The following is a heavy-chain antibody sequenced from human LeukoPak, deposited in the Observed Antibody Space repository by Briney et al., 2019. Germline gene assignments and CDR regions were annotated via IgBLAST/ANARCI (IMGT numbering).Heavy chain of an antibody. Sequence: SVKVSCKASGGTFSSYAISWVRQAPGQGLEWMGGIIPIFGTANYAQKFQGRVTITADESTSTAYMELSSLRSEDTAVYYCARLIDYYGSGSYYTPDFDYWGQGTLVTVSS. D-gene: IGHD3-10*01. CDR3: ARLIDYYGSGSYYTPDFDY. V-gene: IGHV1-69*01. CDR1: GGTFSSYA. J-gene: IGHJ4*02. CDR2: IIPIFGTA.